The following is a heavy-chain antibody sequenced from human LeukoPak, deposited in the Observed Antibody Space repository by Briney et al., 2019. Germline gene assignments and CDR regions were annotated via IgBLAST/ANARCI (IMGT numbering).Heavy chain of an antibody. V-gene: IGHV1-2*02. CDR2: INPNNGDT. Sequence: ASVKVSCKTSGYTFTDYYMHWVRQAPGQGLEWMGWINPNNGDTTSAQKFQGRVTMTRDTSVSTAYMELSSLRSEDTAVYYCARAISSSWSDYWGQGTLVTVSS. D-gene: IGHD6-13*01. CDR3: ARAISSSWSDY. J-gene: IGHJ4*02. CDR1: GYTFTDYY.